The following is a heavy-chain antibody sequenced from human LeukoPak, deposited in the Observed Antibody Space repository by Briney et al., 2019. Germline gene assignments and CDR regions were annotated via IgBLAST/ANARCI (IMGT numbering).Heavy chain of an antibody. CDR3: ARGPRWGQQLVQGYFDY. V-gene: IGHV1-46*01. CDR2: INPSGGST. D-gene: IGHD6-13*01. CDR1: GYTFTSYY. J-gene: IGHJ4*02. Sequence: GASVKVSCKASGYTFTSYYMYWVRRAPGQGLEWMGIINPSGGSTSYAQKFQGRVTLTRDTSTSTVYMELSSLRSEDTAVYCCARGPRWGQQLVQGYFDYWGQGTLVTVSS.